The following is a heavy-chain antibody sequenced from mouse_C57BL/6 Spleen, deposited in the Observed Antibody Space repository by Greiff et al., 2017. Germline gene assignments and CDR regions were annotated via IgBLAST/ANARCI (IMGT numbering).Heavy chain of an antibody. CDR3: ARYEATYDFDY. Sequence: EVKLMESGGGLVQPGGSLSLSCAASGFTFTDYYMSWVRQPPGKALEWLGFIRNKANGYTTEYSASVKGRFTISRDNSQSILYLQMNALRAEDSATYYCARYEATYDFDYWGQGTTLTVSS. V-gene: IGHV7-3*01. CDR1: GFTFTDYY. CDR2: IRNKANGYTT. D-gene: IGHD3-2*02. J-gene: IGHJ2*01.